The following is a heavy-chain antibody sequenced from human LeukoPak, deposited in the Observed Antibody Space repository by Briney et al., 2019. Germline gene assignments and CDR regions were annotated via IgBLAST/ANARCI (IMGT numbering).Heavy chain of an antibody. J-gene: IGHJ4*02. CDR2: ISGSGGST. V-gene: IGHV3-23*01. D-gene: IGHD2-2*01. CDR3: AKDGKVGSITSRFDN. CDR1: GFTFSDSA. Sequence: TGGSLRLSCAASGFTFSDSAMNWVRQAPGKGLEWVSSISGSGGSTYYADSVKGRWTISRDNSRNTVFLQMNSLRAEDTAVYYCAKDGKVGSITSRFDNWGQGTLVTVSS.